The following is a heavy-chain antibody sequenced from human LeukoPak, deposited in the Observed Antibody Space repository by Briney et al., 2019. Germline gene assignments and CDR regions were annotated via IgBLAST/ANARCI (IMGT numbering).Heavy chain of an antibody. Sequence: VASVKVSCKASGYRFTSYWIGWVRQMPGKGLEWMGLVYSGDSDARYGPSFQGQVTISADKSINTAYLQWRSLKASDTAMYYCARRRIAAALNDNWFDPWGQGTLVTVSS. CDR1: GYRFTSYW. CDR2: VYSGDSDA. V-gene: IGHV5-51*01. J-gene: IGHJ5*02. D-gene: IGHD6-13*01. CDR3: ARRRIAAALNDNWFDP.